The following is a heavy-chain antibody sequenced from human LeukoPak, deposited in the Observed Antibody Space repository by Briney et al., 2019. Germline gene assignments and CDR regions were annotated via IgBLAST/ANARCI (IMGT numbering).Heavy chain of an antibody. Sequence: GGSLRLSCAASGFTFSSYEMNWVRQAPGKGLEWVSYISSSGSTIYYADSVKGRFTISRDNAKNSLYLQMNSLRAEDTAVYYCARDRDGYNCVFDYWGQGTLATVSS. J-gene: IGHJ4*02. CDR1: GFTFSSYE. D-gene: IGHD5-24*01. V-gene: IGHV3-48*03. CDR3: ARDRDGYNCVFDY. CDR2: ISSSGSTI.